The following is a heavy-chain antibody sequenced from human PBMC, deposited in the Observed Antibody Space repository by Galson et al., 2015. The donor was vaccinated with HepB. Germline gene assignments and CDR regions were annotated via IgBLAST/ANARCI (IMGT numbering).Heavy chain of an antibody. J-gene: IGHJ4*02. CDR2: IKQDGSEK. Sequence: SLRLSCAASGFTFSSYRMSWVRQAPGKGLEWVANIKQDGSEKYYVDSVKGRFTISRDNAKNSLYLQMNSLRAEDTAVYYCASNGVVVAAGQEIYYFDYWGQGTLVTVSS. CDR3: ASNGVVVAAGQEIYYFDY. CDR1: GFTFSSYR. D-gene: IGHD2-15*01. V-gene: IGHV3-7*03.